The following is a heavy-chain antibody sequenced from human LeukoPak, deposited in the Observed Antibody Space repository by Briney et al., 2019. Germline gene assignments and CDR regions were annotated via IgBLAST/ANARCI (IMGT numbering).Heavy chain of an antibody. CDR3: ARHYSGYETLARKLSYYMDV. V-gene: IGHV4-39*01. D-gene: IGHD5-12*01. CDR1: GGSISSSSYY. CDR2: IYYSGST. J-gene: IGHJ6*03. Sequence: SETLSLTCTVSGGSISSSSYYWGRIRQPPGKGLEWIGSIYYSGSTYYNPSLKSRVTISVHTSKNQFSLKLSSVTAADTAVYYCARHYSGYETLARKLSYYMDVWGKGTTVTISS.